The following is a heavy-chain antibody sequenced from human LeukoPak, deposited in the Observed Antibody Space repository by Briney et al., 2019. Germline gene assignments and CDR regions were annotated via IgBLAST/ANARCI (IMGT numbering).Heavy chain of an antibody. D-gene: IGHD3-3*01. CDR3: ATDRGWRTSGYYLYYFEY. J-gene: IGHJ4*02. V-gene: IGHV3-23*01. CDR2: LSSGGGST. CDR1: GFSFSSYD. Sequence: GGSLRLSCATSGFSFSSYDMNWVRQAPGKGLEWVSALSSGGGSTYYVDSVQGRFIISRDNSKNTLYLQMNSLRAEDTAVYYCATDRGWRTSGYYLYYFEYWGQGTLVTFSS.